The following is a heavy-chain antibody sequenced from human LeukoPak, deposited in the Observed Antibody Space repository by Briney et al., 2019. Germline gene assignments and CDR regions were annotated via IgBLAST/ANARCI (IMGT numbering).Heavy chain of an antibody. J-gene: IGHJ5*02. CDR2: IYHSGST. V-gene: IGHV4-39*01. CDR3: ARQDSSLDNWFDP. Sequence: SETLSLTCTVSGGSINKSIYYWAWIRQPPGKGLEWIGGIYHSGSTYYSPSLKSRVTISVDPSRNQSSLKMNSVTAADTGIYYCARQDSSLDNWFDPWGLGTLVTVSS. CDR1: GGSINKSIYY.